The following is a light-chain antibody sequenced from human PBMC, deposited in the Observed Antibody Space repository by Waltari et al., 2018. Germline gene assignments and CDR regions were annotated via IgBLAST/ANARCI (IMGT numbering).Light chain of an antibody. CDR3: QQGFT. Sequence: EIVMTQSPATLSVSPGERATLSCRASQSVSSNLAWYQQKPGQAPRLLIYGASTRATGIPARFSGRGSGTEFTLTISSLQSEDFAVYYCQQGFTFGPGTKVDIK. V-gene: IGKV3-15*01. CDR2: GAS. CDR1: QSVSSN. J-gene: IGKJ3*01.